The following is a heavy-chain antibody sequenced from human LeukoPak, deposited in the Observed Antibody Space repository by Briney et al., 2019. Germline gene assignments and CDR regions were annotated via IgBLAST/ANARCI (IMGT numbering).Heavy chain of an antibody. CDR3: ATGSQPGTTFDY. J-gene: IGHJ4*02. CDR2: ISGDGSVT. V-gene: IGHV3-43*02. D-gene: IGHD1-14*01. CDR1: GFTFNDYP. Sequence: GGSLRLSCAASGFTFNDYPMHWVRQAPGKGLEWVSLISGDGSVTYYADSVKGRFTISRHNSKNSLYLQMNGLRLEDTALYYCATGSQPGTTFDYWGQGTLVTASS.